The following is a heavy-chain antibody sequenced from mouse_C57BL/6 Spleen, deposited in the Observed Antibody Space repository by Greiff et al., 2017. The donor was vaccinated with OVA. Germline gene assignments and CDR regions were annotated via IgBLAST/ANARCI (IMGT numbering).Heavy chain of an antibody. D-gene: IGHD2-2*01. J-gene: IGHJ4*01. CDR3: ARADGYDEGYYAMDY. Sequence: VQLQQSGPELVKPGASVKIPCKASGYTFTDYNMDWVKQSHGKSLEWIGDINPNNGGTIYNQKFKGKATLTVDKSSSTAYMELRSLTSEDTAVYYCARADGYDEGYYAMDYWGQGTSVTVSS. CDR2: INPNNGGT. V-gene: IGHV1-18*01. CDR1: GYTFTDYN.